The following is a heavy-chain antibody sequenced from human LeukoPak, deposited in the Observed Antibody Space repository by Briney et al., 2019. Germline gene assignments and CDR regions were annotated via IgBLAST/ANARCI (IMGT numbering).Heavy chain of an antibody. Sequence: ASVKVSCKASGYTFIGYYMHWVRQAPGQGLDWMGWINPNSSGTNYAQKFQGRVTMTRDTSISTAYMELSRLRSDDTAVYYCARDFSDYGDLNWFDPWGQGTLVTVSS. V-gene: IGHV1-2*02. D-gene: IGHD4-17*01. CDR1: GYTFIGYY. J-gene: IGHJ5*02. CDR2: INPNSSGT. CDR3: ARDFSDYGDLNWFDP.